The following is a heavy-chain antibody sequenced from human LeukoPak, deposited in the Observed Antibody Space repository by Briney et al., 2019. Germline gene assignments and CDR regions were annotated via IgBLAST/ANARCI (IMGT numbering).Heavy chain of an antibody. J-gene: IGHJ6*03. V-gene: IGHV4-34*01. D-gene: IGHD1-26*01. Sequence: PSETLSLTCTVSGGSISSYYWSWIRQPPGKGLEWIGEINHSGSTNYNPSLKSRVTISVDTSKNQFSLKLSSVTAADTAVYYCARQGGNYRHYYYMDVWGRGTTVTISS. CDR2: INHSGST. CDR3: ARQGGNYRHYYYMDV. CDR1: GGSISSYY.